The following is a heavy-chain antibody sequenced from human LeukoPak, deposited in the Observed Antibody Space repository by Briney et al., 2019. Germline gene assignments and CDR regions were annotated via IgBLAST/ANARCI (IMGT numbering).Heavy chain of an antibody. D-gene: IGHD3-10*01. CDR2: INHSGST. CDR1: GGSFSGYY. CDR3: ARGGFVWFGEEPPRY. V-gene: IGHV4-34*01. Sequence: SETLSLTCAVYGGSFSGYYWSWIRQPPGKGLEWIGEINHSGSTNYNPSLKSRVTISVDTSKNQFSLKLSSVTAADTAVYYCARGGFVWFGEEPPRYWGQGTLVTVSS. J-gene: IGHJ4*02.